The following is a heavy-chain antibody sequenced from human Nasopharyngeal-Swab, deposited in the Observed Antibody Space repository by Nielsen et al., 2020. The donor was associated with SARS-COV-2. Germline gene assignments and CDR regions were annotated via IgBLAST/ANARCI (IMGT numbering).Heavy chain of an antibody. D-gene: IGHD1-1*01. Sequence: GESLKISCAASGFTFRSYWMSWVRQAPGKGLEWVSAISGSGGSTYYADSVKGRFTISRDNAKNSLYLQMNSLRAEDTAVYYCARSPMTSYNNYYYYYGMDVWGQGTTVTVSS. V-gene: IGHV3-21*01. CDR3: ARSPMTSYNNYYYYYGMDV. CDR1: GFTFRSYW. J-gene: IGHJ6*02. CDR2: ISGSGGST.